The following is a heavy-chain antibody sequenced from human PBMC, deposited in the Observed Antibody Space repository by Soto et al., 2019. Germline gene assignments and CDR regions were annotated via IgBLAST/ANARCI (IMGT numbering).Heavy chain of an antibody. V-gene: IGHV3-30*18. D-gene: IGHD3-22*01. J-gene: IGHJ6*02. Sequence: QEQLVESGGGVVQPGRSLRLSCGASGFTFSSNGMHWVRQAPGRGLEWVAVISYDARNKYYADSVKGRFTISRDNSRKMLYLQMNSLGAEDTSMYYSAKQMCYYDSRGSHHNYYYYGMDDWGQGTTVTVSS. CDR1: GFTFSSNG. CDR2: ISYDARNK. CDR3: AKQMCYYDSRGSHHNYYYYGMDD.